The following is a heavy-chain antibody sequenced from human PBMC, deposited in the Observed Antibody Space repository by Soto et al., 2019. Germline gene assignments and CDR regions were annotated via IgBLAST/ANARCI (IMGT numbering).Heavy chain of an antibody. V-gene: IGHV1-24*01. CDR2: FDPEDGET. CDR1: GYTLTELS. J-gene: IGHJ4*02. Sequence: GASLKVSCKVSGYTLTELSMHWVRQAPGKGLEWMGGFDPEDGETIYAQKFQGRVTMTEDTSTDTAYMELSSLRSEDTAVYYCATITTMVRGVIRNLLFDYWGQGTLVTVSS. D-gene: IGHD3-10*01. CDR3: ATITTMVRGVIRNLLFDY.